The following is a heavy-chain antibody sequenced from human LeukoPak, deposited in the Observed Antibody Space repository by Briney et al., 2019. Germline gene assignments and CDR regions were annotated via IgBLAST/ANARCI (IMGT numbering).Heavy chain of an antibody. CDR2: INHSGST. D-gene: IGHD3-22*01. Sequence: SETLSLTCAVYGGSLSGYYWSWIRQPPGKGLEWIGEINHSGSTNYNPSLKSRVTISVDTSKNQFSLKLSSVTAADTAAYYCARGPRLYYYDSSGYYSDYWGQGTLVTVSS. CDR3: ARGPRLYYYDSSGYYSDY. J-gene: IGHJ4*02. V-gene: IGHV4-34*01. CDR1: GGSLSGYY.